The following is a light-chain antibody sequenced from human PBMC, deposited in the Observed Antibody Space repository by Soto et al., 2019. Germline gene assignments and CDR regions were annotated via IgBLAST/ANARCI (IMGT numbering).Light chain of an antibody. Sequence: DIVMTQSPDSLAVSLGERATINCKSSQSILYSSNNKNYLAWYQQKPGQRPKLLIYWASTRESGVPDRFSGSGSGTDFTLTISSLQAEDAAVYYCLQYYTTPEAFGQGTKEEIK. CDR3: LQYYTTPEA. V-gene: IGKV4-1*01. CDR1: QSILYSSNNKNY. CDR2: WAS. J-gene: IGKJ1*01.